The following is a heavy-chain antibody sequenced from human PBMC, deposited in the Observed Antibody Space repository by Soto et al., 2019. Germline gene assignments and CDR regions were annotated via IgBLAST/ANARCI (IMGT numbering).Heavy chain of an antibody. CDR3: ARYCSGGSCYSASAFDI. V-gene: IGHV4-39*01. J-gene: IGHJ3*02. CDR2: IYYSGST. Sequence: SETLSLTCTVSGGSISSSSYYWGWIRQPPGKGLEWIGSIYYSGSTYYNPSLKSRVTISVDTSKNQFSLKLSSVTAADTAVYYCARYCSGGSCYSASAFDIWGQGTMVTVSS. CDR1: GGSISSSSYY. D-gene: IGHD2-15*01.